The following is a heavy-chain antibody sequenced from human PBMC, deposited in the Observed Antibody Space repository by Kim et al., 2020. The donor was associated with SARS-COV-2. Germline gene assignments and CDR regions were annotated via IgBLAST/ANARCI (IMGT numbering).Heavy chain of an antibody. D-gene: IGHD3-10*01. V-gene: IGHV3-33*06. CDR3: AKDYGVAETEYFQH. Sequence: YADSVKGRFTISRDNSKNTLYLQMNSLRVEDTAVYYCAKDYGVAETEYFQHWGQGTLVTVSS. J-gene: IGHJ1*01.